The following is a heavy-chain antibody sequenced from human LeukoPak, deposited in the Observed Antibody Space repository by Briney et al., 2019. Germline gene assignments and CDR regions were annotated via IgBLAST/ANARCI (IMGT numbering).Heavy chain of an antibody. CDR1: GFTFDDYA. V-gene: IGHV3-9*01. J-gene: IGHJ4*02. Sequence: PGRSLRLSCAASGFTFDDYAMHWVRHPPGKGLEWVSGISWNSGSIAYADSVKGRFTISRDNAKNSLYLQMNSLRAEDTALYYCAKDTGYYYDSSNYWVWGQGTLVTVSS. CDR3: AKDTGYYYDSSNYWV. D-gene: IGHD3-22*01. CDR2: ISWNSGSI.